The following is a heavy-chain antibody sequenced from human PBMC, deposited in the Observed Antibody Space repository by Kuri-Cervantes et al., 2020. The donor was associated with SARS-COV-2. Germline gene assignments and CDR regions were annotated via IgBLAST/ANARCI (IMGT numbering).Heavy chain of an antibody. D-gene: IGHD2-8*01. V-gene: IGHV4-61*01. J-gene: IGHJ4*02. CDR2: IYYSGST. Sequence: SQTLSLTCAVSGYSISSGYYWSWIRQPPGKGLEWIGYIYYSGSTNYNPSLKSRVTISVDTSKNQFSLKLSSVTAADTAVYYCAREGLMGTMDYWGQETLVTVSS. CDR1: GYSISSGYY. CDR3: AREGLMGTMDY.